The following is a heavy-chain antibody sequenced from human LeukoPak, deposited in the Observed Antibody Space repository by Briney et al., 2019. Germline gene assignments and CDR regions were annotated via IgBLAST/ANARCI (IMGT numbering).Heavy chain of an antibody. J-gene: IGHJ4*02. Sequence: SVKVSCKASGGTFSSYAISWVRQAPGQGLEWMGRIIPIFGTANYAQKFQGRVTMTRNTSISTAYMELSSLRSEDTAVYYCARGLFHAYYDFWSGYPSFWGQGTLVTVSS. V-gene: IGHV1-69*05. CDR1: GGTFSSYA. CDR2: IIPIFGTA. CDR3: ARGLFHAYYDFWSGYPSF. D-gene: IGHD3-3*01.